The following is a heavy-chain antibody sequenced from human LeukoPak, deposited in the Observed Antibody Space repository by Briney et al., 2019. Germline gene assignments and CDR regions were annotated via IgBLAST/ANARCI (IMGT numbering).Heavy chain of an antibody. D-gene: IGHD6-6*01. CDR1: GLTLSGYW. CDR3: AKWKYSNSGIDDY. Sequence: PGGSLRLSCSASGLTLSGYWMHWVRQIPGKGLVWVSRIDSDGSGTSYADSVKGRFTISRDDVKNMLYLQMNSLRAEDTALYYCAKWKYSNSGIDDYWGQGTLVTVSS. CDR2: IDSDGSGT. J-gene: IGHJ4*02. V-gene: IGHV3-74*01.